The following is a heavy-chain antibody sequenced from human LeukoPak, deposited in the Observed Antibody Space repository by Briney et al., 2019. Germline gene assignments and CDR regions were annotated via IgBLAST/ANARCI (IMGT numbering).Heavy chain of an antibody. D-gene: IGHD1-1*01. V-gene: IGHV3-23*01. CDR2: IRGNGDTA. CDR1: GFTFSSIA. CDR3: AKGQELDDGVFDS. J-gene: IGHJ4*02. Sequence: PGGSLRLSCAASGFTFSSIAMTWVRQAPGKGLEWVSTIRGNGDTAYNADSVRGRFAISRDDSKNALFSQMNSLRLEDTAIYYCAKGQELDDGVFDSWGQGTRVTVSS.